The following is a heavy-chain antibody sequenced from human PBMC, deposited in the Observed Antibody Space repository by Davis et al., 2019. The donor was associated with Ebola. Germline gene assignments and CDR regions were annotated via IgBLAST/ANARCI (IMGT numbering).Heavy chain of an antibody. D-gene: IGHD3-3*01. V-gene: IGHV3-21*05. CDR3: ATANYDFWSGYYY. CDR1: GFTFSSYA. Sequence: GESLKISCAASGFTFSSYAMSWVRQAPGKGLEWVSYISSTGSYIYYADSVKGRFTISRDYSKNTLSLQMNSLRAEDTAVYYCATANYDFWSGYYYWGQGTLVTVSS. CDR2: ISSTGSYI. J-gene: IGHJ4*02.